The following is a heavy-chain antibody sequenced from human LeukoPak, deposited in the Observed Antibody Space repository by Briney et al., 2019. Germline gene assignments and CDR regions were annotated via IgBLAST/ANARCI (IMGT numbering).Heavy chain of an antibody. CDR3: ARIHYGGNSGWFDP. J-gene: IGHJ5*02. D-gene: IGHD4-23*01. CDR2: IYYSGST. V-gene: IGHV4-59*01. CDR1: GGSISSYY. Sequence: PSETLSLTCTVSGGSISSYYWSWIRQPPGKGLEWIGYIYYSGSTNYNPSLKSRVTISVDTSKNQFSLKLSSVTAADTAVYYCARIHYGGNSGWFDPWGQGTLVTV.